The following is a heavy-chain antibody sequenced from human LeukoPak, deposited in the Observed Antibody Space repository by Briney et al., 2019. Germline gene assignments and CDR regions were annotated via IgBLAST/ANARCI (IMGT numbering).Heavy chain of an antibody. D-gene: IGHD6-19*01. J-gene: IGHJ6*03. CDR3: ARDGASKRIAVAGTVEDYMDV. Sequence: PGGSLRLSCAASGFSFSGYWMSWVRQAPGKGLEWVANIKQDGSEKYYVDSVKGRFTVSRDNAKNSLYLQMNSLRAEDTAVYYCARDGASKRIAVAGTVEDYMDVWGKGTTVTVSS. CDR1: GFSFSGYW. V-gene: IGHV3-7*01. CDR2: IKQDGSEK.